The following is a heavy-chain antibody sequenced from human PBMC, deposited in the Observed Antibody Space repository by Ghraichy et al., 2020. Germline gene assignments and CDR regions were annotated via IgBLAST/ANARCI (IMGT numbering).Heavy chain of an antibody. CDR2: IYYSGST. D-gene: IGHD6-19*01. J-gene: IGHJ4*02. CDR1: GGSLSSYY. CDR3: ATYSSGWLGGLDY. V-gene: IGHV4-59*01. Sequence: SETLSLTCTVSGGSLSSYYCSWIRQPPGKGLEWIGYIYYSGSTHYNPSLKSRATISVDTPKNQFSLKLNSVTAADTAVYYCATYSSGWLGGLDYWGQGTLVTVSS.